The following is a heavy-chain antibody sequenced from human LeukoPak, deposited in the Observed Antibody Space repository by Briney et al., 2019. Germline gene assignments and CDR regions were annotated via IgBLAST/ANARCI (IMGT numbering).Heavy chain of an antibody. D-gene: IGHD6-19*01. CDR1: GGSFSGHY. Sequence: SETLSLTCAVYGGSFSGHYWTWIRQSPGKALEWVGEINHRGSAHYAPSLRSRVTISVDTAKNQFSLRLNSVTAADTAVYYCARGVVAGSLGDYYYYMDAWGIGTTVTVSS. V-gene: IGHV4-34*01. CDR2: INHRGSA. CDR3: ARGVVAGSLGDYYYYMDA. J-gene: IGHJ6*03.